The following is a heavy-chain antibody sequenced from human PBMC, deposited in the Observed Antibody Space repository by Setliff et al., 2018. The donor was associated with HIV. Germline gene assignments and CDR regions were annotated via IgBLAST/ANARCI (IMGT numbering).Heavy chain of an antibody. CDR2: MNPDSGST. J-gene: IGHJ6*03. CDR3: ARTRSGGSSVYYYYYMDV. CDR1: GYTSTSYD. D-gene: IGHD2-15*01. Sequence: GASVKISCKASGYTSTSYDIKWVRQATGQGLEWMGWMNPDSGSTGSAQNFQGRLTITWNTSISTAYMELGSLGFDDTAVYFCARTRSGGSSVYYYYYMDVWGQGTAVTVSS. V-gene: IGHV1-8*01.